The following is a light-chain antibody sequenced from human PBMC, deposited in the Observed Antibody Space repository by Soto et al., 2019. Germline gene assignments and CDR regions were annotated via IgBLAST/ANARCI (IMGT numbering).Light chain of an antibody. CDR1: SSDVGGYNY. CDR2: DVS. Sequence: SALTQPASVSGSPGQSITISCTGTSSDVGGYNYVSWYQQHPGKAPKLMIYDVSNRPSGVSNRFSGSKSGNTASLTISGIQAEDEADYYCSSYTSSTTLKVFGGGTKLTVL. J-gene: IGLJ2*01. CDR3: SSYTSSTTLKV. V-gene: IGLV2-14*03.